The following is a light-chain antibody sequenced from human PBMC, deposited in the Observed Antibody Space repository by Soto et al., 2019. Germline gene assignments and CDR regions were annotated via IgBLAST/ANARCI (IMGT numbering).Light chain of an antibody. V-gene: IGKV1-5*03. J-gene: IGKJ1*01. CDR3: QHYNSYSEA. CDR1: QSISSW. CDR2: KAS. Sequence: DIQITQSPSPLSASVGDRVTITCLASQSISSWLAWYQQKPGKAPKLLIYKASSLESGVPSRFSGSGPGTECTLTISSLQPDDVSTYYCQHYNSYSEALGQGTKVDI.